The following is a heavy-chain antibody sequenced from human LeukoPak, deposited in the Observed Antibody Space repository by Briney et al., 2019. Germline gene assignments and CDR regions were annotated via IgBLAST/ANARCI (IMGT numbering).Heavy chain of an antibody. CDR3: ARGRGAGEYSSSLYYYGMDV. J-gene: IGHJ6*02. D-gene: IGHD6-13*01. V-gene: IGHV4-34*01. CDR1: GGSFSSYY. Sequence: PSETLSLTCAVYGGSFSSYYWSWIRQPPGKGLEWIGEINHSGGTNYNPSLKSRVTISVDTSKNQFSLKLSSVTAADTAVYYCARGRGAGEYSSSLYYYGMDVWGQGTTVTVSS. CDR2: INHSGGT.